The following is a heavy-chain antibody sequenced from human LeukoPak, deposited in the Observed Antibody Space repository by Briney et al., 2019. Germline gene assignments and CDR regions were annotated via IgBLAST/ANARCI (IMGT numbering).Heavy chain of an antibody. Sequence: GGSLRLSCVASGLRFRSYAMNWVRQAPGKGLECISTISDDSSFTYYADSVKGRSAISRDDSKNTLYLQMNNLKVEDTAVYYCAKGRCSGVGCDSFHSWGQGALVTVSS. V-gene: IGHV3-23*01. CDR2: ISDDSSFT. CDR1: GLRFRSYA. J-gene: IGHJ4*02. D-gene: IGHD2-15*01. CDR3: AKGRCSGVGCDSFHS.